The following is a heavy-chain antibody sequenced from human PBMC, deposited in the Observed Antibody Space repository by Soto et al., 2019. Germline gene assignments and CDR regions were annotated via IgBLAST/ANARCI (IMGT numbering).Heavy chain of an antibody. CDR2: ISWNSGSI. D-gene: IGHD2-2*01. J-gene: IGHJ6*03. Sequence: EVQLVESGGGLVQPGRSLRLSCAASGFTFDDYAMHWVRQAPGKGLEWVSGISWNSGSIGYADSVKGRFTISRDNAKNSLYLQMNSLRAEDTALYYCAKGGYFSSTSCLYYYYMDVWGKGTTVTVSS. CDR3: AKGGYFSSTSCLYYYYMDV. CDR1: GFTFDDYA. V-gene: IGHV3-9*01.